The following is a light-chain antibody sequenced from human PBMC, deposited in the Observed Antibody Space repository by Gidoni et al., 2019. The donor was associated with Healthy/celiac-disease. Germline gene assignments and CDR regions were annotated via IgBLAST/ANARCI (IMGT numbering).Light chain of an antibody. J-gene: IGKJ4*01. CDR2: AAS. V-gene: IGKV1-8*01. Sequence: AIRMTQSPSSFSASTGDRVTITCRASQGISSYLAWYQEKPGKALKLLIYAASTLQSGVPARFSGSGSGTDFTLTISCLQSEDFATYYCQQYYSYPLLTFGGGTKVEIK. CDR1: QGISSY. CDR3: QQYYSYPLLT.